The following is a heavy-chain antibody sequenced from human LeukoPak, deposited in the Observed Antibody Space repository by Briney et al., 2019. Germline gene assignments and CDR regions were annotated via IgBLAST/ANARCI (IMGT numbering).Heavy chain of an antibody. D-gene: IGHD5-24*01. CDR2: IQPGDSDT. CDR3: ARHRGGDGYSDY. V-gene: IGHV5-51*01. J-gene: IGHJ4*02. CDR1: GYRFTNYW. Sequence: GESLKISCQGSGYRFTNYWIGWVRQMTGKGLEYMGIIQPGDSDTRYSPSFQGQVTISADKSISTAYLQWSSLKASDTAMYYCARHRGGDGYSDYWGQGTLVTVSS.